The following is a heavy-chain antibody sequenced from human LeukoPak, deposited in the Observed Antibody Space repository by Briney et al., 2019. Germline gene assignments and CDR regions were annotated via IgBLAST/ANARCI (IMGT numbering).Heavy chain of an antibody. Sequence: GGSLRLSCAASGFTFSSYSMNWVRQAPGKGLEWVSSISSSSSYIYYADSVKGRFTISRDNAKNSLYLQMDSLRAEDTAVYYCASEQQLAGRQYWGQGTLVTVSS. CDR2: ISSSSSYI. CDR1: GFTFSSYS. D-gene: IGHD6-13*01. J-gene: IGHJ4*02. CDR3: ASEQQLAGRQY. V-gene: IGHV3-21*01.